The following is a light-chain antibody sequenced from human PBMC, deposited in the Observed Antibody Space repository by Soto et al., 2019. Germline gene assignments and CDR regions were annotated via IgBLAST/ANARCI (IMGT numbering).Light chain of an antibody. J-gene: IGKJ1*01. Sequence: DIQMTQSPSTLSASVGDRVTITCRASQSISSWLAWYQQKPGKAPKLLIYKASSLESGVPSRFNGSGSGTEFTLTISCLQPDDFATYYCQQYNDYFAWTFGQGTKVDIK. CDR1: QSISSW. CDR3: QQYNDYFAWT. V-gene: IGKV1-5*03. CDR2: KAS.